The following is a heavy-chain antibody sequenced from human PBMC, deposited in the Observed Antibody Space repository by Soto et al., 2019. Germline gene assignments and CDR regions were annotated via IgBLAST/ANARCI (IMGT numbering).Heavy chain of an antibody. Sequence: GASVKVSCKASGYTFTSYGISWVRQAPGQGLEWMGWISAYNGNTNYAQKLQGRVTMTTDTSTSTAYMELRSLRSDDTAVYYCARDERYDFWSSYYTGPHYYYYYGMDVWGQGTTVTVSS. CDR3: ARDERYDFWSSYYTGPHYYYYYGMDV. D-gene: IGHD3-3*01. CDR1: GYTFTSYG. J-gene: IGHJ6*02. V-gene: IGHV1-18*04. CDR2: ISAYNGNT.